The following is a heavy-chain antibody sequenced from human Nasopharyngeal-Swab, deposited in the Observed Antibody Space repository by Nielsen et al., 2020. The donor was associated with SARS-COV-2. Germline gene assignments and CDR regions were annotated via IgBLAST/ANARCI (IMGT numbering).Heavy chain of an antibody. Sequence: SETLSLTCTASGDSIAYSTFYWGWIRQPPGKGLEWIGNIYYNGNTYQNPSLKSRLTISVDKSKKQFSLHLSSVTAADTAVYYCARGADGDVYTHWGQGTLVTVSS. J-gene: IGHJ4*02. CDR1: GDSIAYSTFY. CDR2: IYYNGNT. V-gene: IGHV4-39*07. D-gene: IGHD5-24*01. CDR3: ARGADGDVYTH.